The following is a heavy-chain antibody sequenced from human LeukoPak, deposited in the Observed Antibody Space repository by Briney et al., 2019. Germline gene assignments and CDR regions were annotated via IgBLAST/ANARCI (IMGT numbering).Heavy chain of an antibody. V-gene: IGHV4-30-2*01. CDR2: IYHSGST. Sequence: SQTLSLTCTVSGGSISSGGYYWSWIRQPPGEGLEWIGYIYHSGSTYYNPSLKSRVTISVDRSKNQFSLKLSSVTAADTAVYYCARALVVVPAAIDYWGQGTLVTVSS. CDR3: ARALVVVPAAIDY. CDR1: GGSISSGGYY. J-gene: IGHJ4*02. D-gene: IGHD2-2*01.